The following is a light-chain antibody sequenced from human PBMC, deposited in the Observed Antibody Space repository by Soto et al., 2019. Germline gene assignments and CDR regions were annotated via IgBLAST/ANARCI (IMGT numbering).Light chain of an antibody. J-gene: IGKJ4*01. CDR2: KTS. CDR3: QQYKSFSLT. V-gene: IGKV1-5*03. CDR1: QSISNW. Sequence: DIQMTQSPSTLSASVGDRVTITCRASQSISNWLAWYQQKPGKAPKLLIYKTSNLDSGVPSRFSGSGSGTEFSLTISSLQPADFATYYCQQYKSFSLTFGGGTRVEVK.